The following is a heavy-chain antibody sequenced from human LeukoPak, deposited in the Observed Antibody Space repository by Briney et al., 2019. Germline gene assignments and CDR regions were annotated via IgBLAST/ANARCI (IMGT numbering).Heavy chain of an antibody. CDR3: ARDYDSSAEDYFDY. D-gene: IGHD3-22*01. V-gene: IGHV3-21*01. CDR1: GFTFSSYS. Sequence: GGSLRLSCAASGFTFSSYSMKWVRQAPGKGLKWVSSISSGSSYIYYADSVKGRFTVSRDNAKNSLYLQMGSLRAEDTAVYYCARDYDSSAEDYFDYWGQGTLVTVSS. CDR2: ISSGSSYI. J-gene: IGHJ4*02.